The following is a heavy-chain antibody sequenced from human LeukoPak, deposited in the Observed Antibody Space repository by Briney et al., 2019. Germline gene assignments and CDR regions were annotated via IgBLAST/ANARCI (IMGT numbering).Heavy chain of an antibody. CDR2: IGGSGGDT. CDR1: GFTFSSYG. Sequence: GGSLRLSCAASGFTFSSYGMSWVHQAPGKGLEWVSAIGGSGGDTYYADSVKGRFTISRDNSKNTLYLQMNSLRAEDTAVYYCAKDQTGYCSTTTCFLSWFDPWGQGTLVTVSS. V-gene: IGHV3-23*01. CDR3: AKDQTGYCSTTTCFLSWFDP. J-gene: IGHJ5*02. D-gene: IGHD2-2*01.